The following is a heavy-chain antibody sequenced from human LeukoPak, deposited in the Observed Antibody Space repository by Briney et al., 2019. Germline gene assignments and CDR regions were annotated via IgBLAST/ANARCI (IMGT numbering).Heavy chain of an antibody. Sequence: SETLSLTCTLSGGSICSYYWSWIRHPPGGGLEWIAYIYYRGSPNYNPSLKRRDTISVDTSKNPFSLKLSSVTAADTAVYYCARGLTYYYGSGSYRLPYNFDYWGQGTLVTVSS. CDR1: GGSICSYY. CDR3: ARGLTYYYGSGSYRLPYNFDY. D-gene: IGHD3-10*01. CDR2: IYYRGSP. V-gene: IGHV4-59*12. J-gene: IGHJ4*02.